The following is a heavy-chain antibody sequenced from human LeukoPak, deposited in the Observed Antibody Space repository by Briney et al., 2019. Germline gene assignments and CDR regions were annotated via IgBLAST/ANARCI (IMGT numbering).Heavy chain of an antibody. V-gene: IGHV1-3*01. CDR2: INAGNGNT. CDR1: GYTFTSYA. J-gene: IGHJ4*02. Sequence: ASVKVSCKASGYTFTSYAMHWVRQAPGQRLEWMGWINAGNGNTKYSQKFQGRVTITRDTSASTAYMELSSLRSEDTAVYYCARVNYDILTGYSGAVYYFDYWGQGTLVTVSS. CDR3: ARVNYDILTGYSGAVYYFDY. D-gene: IGHD3-9*01.